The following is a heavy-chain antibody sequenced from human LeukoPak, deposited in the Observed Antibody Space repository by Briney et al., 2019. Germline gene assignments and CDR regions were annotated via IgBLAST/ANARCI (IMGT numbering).Heavy chain of an antibody. D-gene: IGHD3-3*01. J-gene: IGHJ6*02. CDR1: GGSISSYY. CDR3: ARAAPSGGYDFWSGYYSHYYYGMDV. V-gene: IGHV4-4*07. Sequence: SETLSLTCTVSGGSISSYYWSWIRQPAGKGLEWIGRIYTSGSTNYNPSLKSRVTMSVDTSKNQFSLKLSSVTAADTAVYYCARAAPSGGYDFWSGYYSHYYYGMDVWGQGTMVTVSS. CDR2: IYTSGST.